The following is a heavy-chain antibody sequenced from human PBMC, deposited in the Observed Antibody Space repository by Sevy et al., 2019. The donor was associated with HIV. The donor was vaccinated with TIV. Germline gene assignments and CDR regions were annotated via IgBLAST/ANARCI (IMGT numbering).Heavy chain of an antibody. V-gene: IGHV3-21*01. D-gene: IGHD1-26*01. J-gene: IGHJ3*02. CDR1: GFTFSSYS. CDR3: TRETSIVGATNDAFDI. CDR2: ISSSSSYR. Sequence: GGSLRLSCAASGFTFSSYSMNWVRQAPGKGLEWVSSISSSSSYRYYADSVKGRFTISRDNAKNSLYLQMNSLRAEDTAVYYCTRETSIVGATNDAFDIWGQGTMVTVSS.